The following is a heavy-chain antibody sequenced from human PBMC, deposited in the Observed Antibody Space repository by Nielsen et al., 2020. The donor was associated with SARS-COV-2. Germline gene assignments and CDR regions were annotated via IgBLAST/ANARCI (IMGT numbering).Heavy chain of an antibody. CDR2: MDRSDIYT. V-gene: IGHV5-10-1*01. Sequence: GESLKISCQGSGYSFASHWLTPHRQIPGPVLERTGWMDRSDIYTIYLPSFQDHVTIPTDKSIGTAYLQWSSLKASETAMYYCARQHCSGGSCFLVGWFERWGQGTLVTVSA. D-gene: IGHD2-15*01. J-gene: IGHJ4*02. CDR3: ARQHCSGGSCFLVGWFER. CDR1: GYSFASHW.